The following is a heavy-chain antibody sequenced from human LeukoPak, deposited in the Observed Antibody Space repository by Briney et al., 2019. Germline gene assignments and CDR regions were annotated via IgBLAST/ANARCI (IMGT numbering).Heavy chain of an antibody. CDR1: GYTFSYFG. D-gene: IGHD1-1*01. V-gene: IGHV1-18*01. CDR2: ISAYNGNT. J-gene: IGHJ4*02. Sequence: ASVRVSCKASGYTFSYFGLNWVRQAPGQGLEWMGWISAYNGNTNYAQKSEGRLSLTRDTATGTVYMELRNLTSDDTAVYFCARGLDAASGLANFDYWGQGTLITVSS. CDR3: ARGLDAASGLANFDY.